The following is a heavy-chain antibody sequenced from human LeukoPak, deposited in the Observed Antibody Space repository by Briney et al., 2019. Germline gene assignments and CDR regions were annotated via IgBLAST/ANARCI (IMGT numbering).Heavy chain of an antibody. D-gene: IGHD3-10*01. V-gene: IGHV4-34*01. Sequence: SETLSLTCAVYGGSFSGYYWSWIRQPPGKGLEWIGEINHSGSTNYNPSLKSRVTITVDTSKNQFSLKLSSVTAADTAVYYCSRGTNTMALVWFDPWGQGTLVTLSS. CDR3: SRGTNTMALVWFDP. J-gene: IGHJ5*02. CDR2: INHSGST. CDR1: GGSFSGYY.